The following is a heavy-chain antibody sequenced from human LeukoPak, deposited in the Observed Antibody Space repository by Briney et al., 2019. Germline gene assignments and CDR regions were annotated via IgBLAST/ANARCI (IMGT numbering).Heavy chain of an antibody. V-gene: IGHV3-48*01. CDR3: ARSTYYYDSSGYSPLYYYYYMDV. CDR1: GFTFSSYA. Sequence: GGSLRLSCAASGFTFSSYAMSWVRQAPGKGLEWVSYISSSSSTIYYADSVKGRFTISRDNAKNSLYLQMNSLRAEDTAVYYCARSTYYYDSSGYSPLYYYYYMDVWGKGTTVTVSS. D-gene: IGHD3-22*01. J-gene: IGHJ6*03. CDR2: ISSSSSTI.